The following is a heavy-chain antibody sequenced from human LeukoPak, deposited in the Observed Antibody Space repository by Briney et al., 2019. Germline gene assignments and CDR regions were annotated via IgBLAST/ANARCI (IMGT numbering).Heavy chain of an antibody. V-gene: IGHV1-2*02. CDR1: GYTFTGYY. J-gene: IGHJ3*02. CDR2: INPNSGGT. Sequence: ASVKVSCKASGYTFTGYYMHWVRQAPGQGLEWMGWINPNSGGTNFAQNFQGRVTMTRDTSINTAYMELSRLTSDDTAVYFCATWGLHFDIWGQGTMVIVAS. CDR3: ATWGLHFDI. D-gene: IGHD3-16*01.